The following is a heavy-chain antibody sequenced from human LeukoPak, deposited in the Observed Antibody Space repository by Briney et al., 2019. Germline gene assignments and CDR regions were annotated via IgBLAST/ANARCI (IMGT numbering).Heavy chain of an antibody. V-gene: IGHV4-59*08. CDR3: ASSDTAMVTIWFDP. D-gene: IGHD5-18*01. CDR2: IYYSGST. J-gene: IGHJ5*02. Sequence: TSETLSLTCTVSGGSISSYYWSWIRQPPGKGLEWIGYIYYSGSTNYNPSLKSRVTISVDTSKNQFSLKLSSVTAADTAVYYCASSDTAMVTIWFDPWGQGTLVTVSS. CDR1: GGSISSYY.